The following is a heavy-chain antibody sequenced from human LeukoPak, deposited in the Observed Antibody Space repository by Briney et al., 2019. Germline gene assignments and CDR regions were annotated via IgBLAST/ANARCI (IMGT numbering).Heavy chain of an antibody. CDR1: GYTFTGYY. J-gene: IGHJ4*02. V-gene: IGHV1-2*02. D-gene: IGHD6-13*01. CDR2: INPNSGGT. CDR3: ARVATAAAAGTKINYFDY. Sequence: ASVKVSCKASGYTFTGYYMHWVRQAPGQGLEWMGWINPNSGGTNYAQKFQGRFTMTRDTSISTAYMELSRLRSDDTAVYYCARVATAAAAGTKINYFDYWGQGTLVTVSS.